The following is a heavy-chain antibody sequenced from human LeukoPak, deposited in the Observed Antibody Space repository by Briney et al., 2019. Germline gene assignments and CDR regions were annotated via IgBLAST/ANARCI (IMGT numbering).Heavy chain of an antibody. J-gene: IGHJ4*02. CDR3: ARGRRLPRDTYYDFWSGYYSIDY. D-gene: IGHD3-3*01. V-gene: IGHV4-34*01. CDR1: GGSYSGYY. CDR2: INHSGRT. Sequence: SETLSLTRAVYGGSYSGYYWSWIRQPPGKGLEWIGEINHSGRTNYNPSLKSRVTISVDTSKNQFSLKLSSVTAADTAVYYCARGRRLPRDTYYDFWSGYYSIDYWGQGTLVTVSS.